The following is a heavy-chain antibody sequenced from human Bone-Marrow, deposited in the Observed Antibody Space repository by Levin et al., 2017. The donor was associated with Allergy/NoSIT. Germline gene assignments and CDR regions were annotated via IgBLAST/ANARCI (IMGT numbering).Heavy chain of an antibody. D-gene: IGHD6-13*01. CDR1: GFTFSDFY. J-gene: IGHJ6*02. CDR2: ISDSGSTT. CDR3: ATIAARALYGLDV. V-gene: IGHV3-11*01. Sequence: GESLKISCVASGFTFSDFYMSWIRQAPGKGLEWISYISDSGSTTSYADSVKGRFTISRDNAKKSLYLQMNSLRAEDTAVYYCATIAARALYGLDVWGQGTTVTVSS.